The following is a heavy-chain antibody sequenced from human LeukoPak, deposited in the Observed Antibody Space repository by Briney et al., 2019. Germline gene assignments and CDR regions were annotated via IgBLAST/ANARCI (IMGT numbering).Heavy chain of an antibody. CDR2: ISSSSTYI. CDR1: GFTFSSYS. V-gene: IGHV3-21*01. D-gene: IGHD3-22*01. CDR3: ARSSGYYHYFDY. J-gene: IGHJ4*02. Sequence: GGSLRLSCAASGFTFSSYSMSWVRQAPGKGLEWVSSISSSSTYIFYAESVKGRFTISRDNAKNSLYLQMNSLRADDTAVYFCARSSGYYHYFDYWGQGTLVTVSS.